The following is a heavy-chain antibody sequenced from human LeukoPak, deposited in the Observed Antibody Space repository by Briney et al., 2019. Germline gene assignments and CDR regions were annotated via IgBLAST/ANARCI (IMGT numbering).Heavy chain of an antibody. CDR1: GGSISSGGYY. CDR2: IYHSGST. CDR3: ASWGHSSGWPPGAFDI. V-gene: IGHV4-30-2*01. J-gene: IGHJ3*02. Sequence: PSETLSLTCTVSGGSISSGGYYWSWIRQPPGKGLEWIGYIYHSGSTYYNPSLKSRVTISVDRSKNQFSLKLSSVTAADTAVYYCASWGHSSGWPPGAFDIWGQGTMVTVSS. D-gene: IGHD6-19*01.